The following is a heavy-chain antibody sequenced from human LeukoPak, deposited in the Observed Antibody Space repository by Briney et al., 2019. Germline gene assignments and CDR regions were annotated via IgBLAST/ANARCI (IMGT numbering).Heavy chain of an antibody. J-gene: IGHJ4*02. Sequence: PSETLSLTCTVSGGSISSSSSYWGWIRQPPGKGLEWIGSVFHRGDTYYNPSLKSRPTISVDTSKTQFSLKLTSVTAADTAVYYCARRDSFGGNPVLDYWGQGTLVTVSS. V-gene: IGHV4-39*01. D-gene: IGHD4-23*01. CDR3: ARRDSFGGNPVLDY. CDR1: GGSISSSSSY. CDR2: VFHRGDT.